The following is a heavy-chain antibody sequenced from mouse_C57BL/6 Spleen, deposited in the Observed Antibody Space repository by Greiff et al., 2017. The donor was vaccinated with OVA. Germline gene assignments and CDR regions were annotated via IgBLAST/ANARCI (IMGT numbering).Heavy chain of an antibody. V-gene: IGHV1-31*01. CDR3: ARGYGSSYYDWYFDV. D-gene: IGHD1-1*01. Sequence: DVKLQESGPELVKPGASVKISCKASGYSFTGYYMHWVKQSHGNILDWIGYIYPYNGVSSYNQKFKGKATLTVDKSSSTAYMELRSLTSEDSAVYYCARGYGSSYYDWYFDVWGTGTTVTVSS. CDR2: IYPYNGVS. CDR1: GYSFTGYY. J-gene: IGHJ1*03.